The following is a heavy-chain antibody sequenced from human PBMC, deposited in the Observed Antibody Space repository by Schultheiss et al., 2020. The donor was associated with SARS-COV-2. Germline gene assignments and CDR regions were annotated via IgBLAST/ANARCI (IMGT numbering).Heavy chain of an antibody. J-gene: IGHJ6*02. CDR1: GGSFSGYY. Sequence: SQTLSLTCAVYGGSFSGYYWSWIRQPPGKGLEWIGEINHSGSTYYNPSLKSRVTISVDTSKNQFSLKLSSVTAADTAVYYCARGPQFKLLWFGESPSAGGYYGMDVWGQGTTVTVSS. CDR2: INHSGST. D-gene: IGHD3-10*01. V-gene: IGHV4-34*01. CDR3: ARGPQFKLLWFGESPSAGGYYGMDV.